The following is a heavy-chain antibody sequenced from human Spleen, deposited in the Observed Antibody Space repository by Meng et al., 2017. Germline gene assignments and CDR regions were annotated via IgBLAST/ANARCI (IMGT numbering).Heavy chain of an antibody. J-gene: IGHJ4*02. Sequence: QGQPVQSGAEVKKPGASVKVSCKASGYIFTGYYLHRLRQAPGQGLEWMGRINPNSGASNFAQNFQGRVTMTRDTSISTAYMELSRLRSDDTALYYCARDRLLDYWGQGTLVTVFS. CDR2: INPNSGAS. CDR3: ARDRLLDY. V-gene: IGHV1-2*06. CDR1: GYIFTGYY.